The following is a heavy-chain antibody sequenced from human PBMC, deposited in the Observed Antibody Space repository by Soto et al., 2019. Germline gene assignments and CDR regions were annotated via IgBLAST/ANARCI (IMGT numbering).Heavy chain of an antibody. CDR1: GFTFSSYT. D-gene: IGHD2-21*02. CDR2: ISATGGST. CDR3: AKGFIRDCGGDCTVDT. Sequence: EVQLLESGGGLVQPGGSLRLSCAAAGFTFSSYTMSWVRQAPGKGLEWVSGISATGGSTYYADSVKGRFTFSRDNSKNTLYLQMNSLRGEDTAVYYCAKGFIRDCGGDCTVDTWGQGTLVTVSS. J-gene: IGHJ5*02. V-gene: IGHV3-23*01.